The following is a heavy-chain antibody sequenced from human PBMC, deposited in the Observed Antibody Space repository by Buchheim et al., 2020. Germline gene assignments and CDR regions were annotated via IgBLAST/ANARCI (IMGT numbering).Heavy chain of an antibody. V-gene: IGHV3-48*01. CDR1: GFTFSSYS. D-gene: IGHD2-8*01. CDR2: ISSSSSTI. Sequence: EVQLVESGGGLVQPGGSLRLSCAASGFTFSSYSMNWVRQAPGKGLEWVSYISSSSSTIYYADSVKGRFTISRDNAKNSLYLQMNSLRAEDTAVYYCVRDAVLLGYYYMDVWGKGTT. CDR3: VRDAVLLGYYYMDV. J-gene: IGHJ6*03.